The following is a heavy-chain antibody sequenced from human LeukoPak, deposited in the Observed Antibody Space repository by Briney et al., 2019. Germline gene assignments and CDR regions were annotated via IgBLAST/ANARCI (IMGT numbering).Heavy chain of an antibody. Sequence: PGGSLRLSCAASGFPLISYNMNWFRQAPGKGLEWVSHIPTRSSPISYAASVRGRVTVSRAYDKNSLCLHMDRLRGDDTAIYYCARGVGAIRTGYADYWGQGILVTVSS. D-gene: IGHD1-26*01. CDR2: IPTRSSPI. V-gene: IGHV3-48*01. J-gene: IGHJ4*02. CDR1: GFPLISYN. CDR3: ARGVGAIRTGYADY.